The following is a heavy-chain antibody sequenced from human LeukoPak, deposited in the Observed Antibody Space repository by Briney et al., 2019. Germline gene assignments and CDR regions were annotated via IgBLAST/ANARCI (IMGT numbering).Heavy chain of an antibody. CDR3: ARVELERLDAFDI. V-gene: IGHV3-33*01. CDR2: IWYDGSNK. J-gene: IGHJ3*02. D-gene: IGHD1-1*01. Sequence: PGGSLRLSCAASGFTFSSYGMHWVRQVPGKGLEWVAVIWYDGSNKYYADSVKGRFTISRDNSKNTLYLQMNSLRAEDTAVYYCARVELERLDAFDIWGQGTMVTVSS. CDR1: GFTFSSYG.